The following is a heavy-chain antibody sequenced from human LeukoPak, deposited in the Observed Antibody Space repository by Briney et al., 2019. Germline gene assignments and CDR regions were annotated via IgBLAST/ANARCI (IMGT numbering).Heavy chain of an antibody. J-gene: IGHJ6*03. Sequence: ASVKVSCKASGYTFTGYYMHWVRQAPGQGLEWMGWINPNSGGTNYAQKFQGRVTMTRDTSISTAYMELSSLRSEDTAVYYCARVARIRYYYYYMDVWGKGTTVTISS. CDR2: INPNSGGT. V-gene: IGHV1-2*02. CDR1: GYTFTGYY. CDR3: ARVARIRYYYYYMDV.